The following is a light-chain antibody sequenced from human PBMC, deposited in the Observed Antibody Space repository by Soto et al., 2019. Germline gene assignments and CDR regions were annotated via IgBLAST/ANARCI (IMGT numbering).Light chain of an antibody. CDR2: DVS. Sequence: QSALTQPASVSGSPGQSITISCTGTSSDVGGYNYVSWYQQHPGKAPKLMIYDVSNRPSGVSNRFSGSKSGNTASLTISGLQAEDEADYYCSSYTISSTYVFGTRTKLTVL. CDR3: SSYTISSTYV. CDR1: SSDVGGYNY. J-gene: IGLJ1*01. V-gene: IGLV2-14*01.